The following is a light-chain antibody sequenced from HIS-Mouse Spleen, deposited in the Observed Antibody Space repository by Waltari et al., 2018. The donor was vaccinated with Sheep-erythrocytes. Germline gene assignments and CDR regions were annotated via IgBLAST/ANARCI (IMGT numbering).Light chain of an antibody. V-gene: IGLV2-8*01. CDR2: EVS. J-gene: IGLJ3*02. CDR1: SSDVGGYNY. Sequence: QSALTQPPSASGSPGQSVTISCTGTSSDVGGYNYVSWYQQHPGNAPKLMIYEVSKRASGVRDRFSGSKSGNTASLTVSGLQAEDEADYYCSSYAGSNNWVFGGGTKLTVL. CDR3: SSYAGSNNWV.